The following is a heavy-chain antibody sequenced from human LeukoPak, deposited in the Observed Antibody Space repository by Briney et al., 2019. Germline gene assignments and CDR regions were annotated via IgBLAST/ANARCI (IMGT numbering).Heavy chain of an antibody. CDR3: AIRIRGYFDY. Sequence: KTSETLSLTCTVSGGSISSSSYYWGWIRQPPGKGLEWIGSIYYSGSTYYNSSLKSRVTISVDTSKNQFSLKLSSVTAADTAVYYCAIRIRGYFDYWGQGTLVTVSS. D-gene: IGHD1-14*01. J-gene: IGHJ4*02. V-gene: IGHV4-39*07. CDR1: GGSISSSSYY. CDR2: IYYSGST.